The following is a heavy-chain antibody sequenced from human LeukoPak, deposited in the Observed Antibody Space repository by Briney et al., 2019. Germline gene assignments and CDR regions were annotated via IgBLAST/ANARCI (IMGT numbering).Heavy chain of an antibody. J-gene: IGHJ4*02. V-gene: IGHV3-7*01. CDR1: GFTFSSYE. CDR2: IKQDGSEK. D-gene: IGHD6-13*01. Sequence: GGSLRLSCAASGFTFSSYEMNWVRQAPGKGLEWVAHIKQDGSEKYYVDSVKGRFTISRENAKNSLYLQMNSLRAEDTAVYYCARIGVAGMDYWGQGTLVTVSS. CDR3: ARIGVAGMDY.